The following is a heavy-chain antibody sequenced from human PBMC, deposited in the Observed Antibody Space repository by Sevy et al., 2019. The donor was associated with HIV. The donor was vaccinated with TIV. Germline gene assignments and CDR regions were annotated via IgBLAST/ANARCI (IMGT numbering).Heavy chain of an antibody. D-gene: IGHD2-15*01. J-gene: IGHJ3*02. Sequence: GGSLRLSCAASGFTFSSYAMSWVRQAPGKGLEWVSAISGSGGRTYYADSVKGRFTISRDNSKNTLYLQMNSLRAEDMAVYYCAKDLGAPGGNDAFEIWGQGTMVTVSS. CDR3: AKDLGAPGGNDAFEI. V-gene: IGHV3-23*01. CDR2: ISGSGGRT. CDR1: GFTFSSYA.